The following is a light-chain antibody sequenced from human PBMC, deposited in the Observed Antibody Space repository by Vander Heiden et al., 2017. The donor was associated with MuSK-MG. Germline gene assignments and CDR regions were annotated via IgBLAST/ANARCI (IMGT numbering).Light chain of an antibody. Sequence: QSALTQPASVSGSPGQSITMSCTGTSSDVGGYNFVSWYQQQPGKAPKLIIYEVNKWPSGVSNRFSGSKSGNTASLTISGLQAEDEADYYCCSYAGSSTLVFGGGTRLTVL. J-gene: IGLJ3*02. CDR1: SSDVGGYNF. CDR2: EVN. CDR3: CSYAGSSTLV. V-gene: IGLV2-23*02.